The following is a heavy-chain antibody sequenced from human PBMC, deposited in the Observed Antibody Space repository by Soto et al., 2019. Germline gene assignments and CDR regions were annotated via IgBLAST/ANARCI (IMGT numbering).Heavy chain of an antibody. V-gene: IGHV3-11*03. D-gene: IGHD6-13*01. CDR1: GFTVSGYY. CDR2: ISGHSSDT. Sequence: QVQLLESGGGLVKPGGSLRLSCAASGFTVSGYYMGWIRQPPGKGLEWISYISGHSSDTNHADSVKGRFTISRDNAKNSLYLQMSSLRAEDTAVYFCATGQQVRMADIWGPGTIVTVSS. CDR3: ATGQQVRMADI. J-gene: IGHJ3*02.